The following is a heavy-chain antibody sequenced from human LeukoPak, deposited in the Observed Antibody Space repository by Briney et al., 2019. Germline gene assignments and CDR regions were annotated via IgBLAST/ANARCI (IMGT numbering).Heavy chain of an antibody. CDR1: GFTFSSYG. J-gene: IGHJ4*02. CDR2: IRYDGSNK. CDR3: AKDGVHYYDSSGQDY. Sequence: GGSLRLSCAASGFTFSSYGMHWVRQAPGKGLEWVAFIRYDGSNKYYADSVKGRITSSRDNSKNTLYLQMNSLRAEDTAVYYCAKDGVHYYDSSGQDYWGQGTLVTVSS. D-gene: IGHD3-22*01. V-gene: IGHV3-30*02.